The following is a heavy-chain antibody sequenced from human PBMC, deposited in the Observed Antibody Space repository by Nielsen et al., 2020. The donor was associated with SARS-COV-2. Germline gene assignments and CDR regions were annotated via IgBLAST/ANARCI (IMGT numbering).Heavy chain of an antibody. Sequence: GGSLRLSCAASGFTFSNYALHWVRQAPGKGLEWVSAISGSGGSTYYADSVKGRFTISRDNSKNTLYLQMNSLRAEDTAVYYCARDRSGWYVDYWGQGTLVTVSS. CDR2: ISGSGGST. CDR3: ARDRSGWYVDY. D-gene: IGHD6-19*01. J-gene: IGHJ4*02. V-gene: IGHV3-23*01. CDR1: GFTFSNYA.